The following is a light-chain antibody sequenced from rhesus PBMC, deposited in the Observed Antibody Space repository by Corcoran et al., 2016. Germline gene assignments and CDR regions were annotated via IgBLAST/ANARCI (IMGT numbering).Light chain of an antibody. CDR3: QQHNSYPRT. CDR2: YAS. CDR1: QDISNY. V-gene: IGKV1S14*01. J-gene: IGKJ1*01. Sequence: DIQMTQSPSSLSASVGDTVTITCRATQDISNYLAWYQQKPGKAPKPLIYYASTLESGVPSRCSGSGSGTDVTLTISSLQPEDFAIYYCQQHNSYPRTFGQGTKVEIK.